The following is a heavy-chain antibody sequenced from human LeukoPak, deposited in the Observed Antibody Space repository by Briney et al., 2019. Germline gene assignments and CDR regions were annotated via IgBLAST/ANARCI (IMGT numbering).Heavy chain of an antibody. Sequence: GRSLRLSCAASGFTFSSYAMHWVRQAPGKGLEWVAVISYDGSNKYYADSVKGRFTISRDNSKNTLYLQMNSLRAEDTAVYYCARDRGDSSSWYVYYYGMDVWGQGTTVTVSS. CDR3: ARDRGDSSSWYVYYYGMDV. CDR2: ISYDGSNK. J-gene: IGHJ6*02. D-gene: IGHD6-13*01. V-gene: IGHV3-30-3*01. CDR1: GFTFSSYA.